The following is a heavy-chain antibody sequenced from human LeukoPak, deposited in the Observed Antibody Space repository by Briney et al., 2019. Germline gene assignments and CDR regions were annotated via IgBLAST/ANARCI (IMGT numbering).Heavy chain of an antibody. CDR1: GGSISSSSYY. D-gene: IGHD3-16*01. CDR2: IYYSGST. V-gene: IGHV4-39*07. CDR3: ARYHMITFAAFDI. Sequence: SETLSLTCTVSGGSISSSSYYWGWIRQPPGKGLEWIGSIYYSGSTYYNPSLKSRVTISVDTSKNQFSLKLSSVTAADTAVYYCARYHMITFAAFDIWGQGTMVTVSS. J-gene: IGHJ3*02.